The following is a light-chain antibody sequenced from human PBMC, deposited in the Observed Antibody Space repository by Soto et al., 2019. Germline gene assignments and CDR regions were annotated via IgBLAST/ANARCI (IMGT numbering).Light chain of an antibody. CDR2: EVS. Sequence: QSVLTQPPSASGSPGQSVTISCTGTSSDVGGYNYVSWYQQHPGEAPKLMIYEVSERPSGVPDRFSGSRSGNTASLTVSGLQAEDEADYYCSSYAGNNNVVFGGGTKLTVL. J-gene: IGLJ3*02. V-gene: IGLV2-8*01. CDR3: SSYAGNNNVV. CDR1: SSDVGGYNY.